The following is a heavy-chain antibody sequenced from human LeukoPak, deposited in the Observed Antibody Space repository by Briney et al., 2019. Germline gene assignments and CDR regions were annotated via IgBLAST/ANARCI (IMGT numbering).Heavy chain of an antibody. CDR1: GFTFSTYA. CDR2: ISYDGSNK. D-gene: IGHD2-2*01. CDR3: AKGGCSSTSCHANFDY. Sequence: PGRSLRLSCAASGFTFSTYAIHWVRQAPGKGLEWAALISYDGSNKYYADSVKGRFTISRDNSKNTLYLQMNSLRAEDTAVYYCAKGGCSSTSCHANFDYWGQGTLVTVSS. J-gene: IGHJ4*02. V-gene: IGHV3-30*04.